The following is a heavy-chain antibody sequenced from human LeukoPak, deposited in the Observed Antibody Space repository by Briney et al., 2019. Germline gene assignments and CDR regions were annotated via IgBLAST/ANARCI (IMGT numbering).Heavy chain of an antibody. J-gene: IGHJ4*02. D-gene: IGHD1-26*01. CDR3: EGWERPFDY. CDR1: GFTVSTNY. CDR2: VYSDGKT. Sequence: GGSLRLSCAASGFTVSTNYMSWARQAPGKGLEWVSVVYSDGKTCYADAVKGRFTISKDSSRDTLYLQMNSLRAEDTAVYYCEGWERPFDYWGQGTLVTVSS. V-gene: IGHV3-53*01.